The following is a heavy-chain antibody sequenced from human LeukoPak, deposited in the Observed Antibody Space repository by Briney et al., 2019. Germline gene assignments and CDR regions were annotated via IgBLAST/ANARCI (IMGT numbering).Heavy chain of an antibody. Sequence: SETLSLTCTVSGGSISSYYWSWIRQPAGKGLEWIGRIYTSGSTNYNPSLKSRVTMSVDTSKNQFSLKLSSVTAADTAVYYCARGGYMRITMIVVDLDAFDIWGQGTMVTVSS. CDR1: GGSISSYY. CDR3: ARGGYMRITMIVVDLDAFDI. V-gene: IGHV4-4*07. D-gene: IGHD3-22*01. CDR2: IYTSGST. J-gene: IGHJ3*02.